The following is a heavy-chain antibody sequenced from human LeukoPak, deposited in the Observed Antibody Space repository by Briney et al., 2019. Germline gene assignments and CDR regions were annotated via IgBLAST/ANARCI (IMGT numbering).Heavy chain of an antibody. D-gene: IGHD3-10*01. V-gene: IGHV2-5*01. CDR3: AYIWIYGSGKDWFEP. Sequence: SGPTLVNPTQTLTLTCTFSGFSLTRSGVGVGWIRQPPGKAPEWLALIYWNDDQYYRPSLTSRLTITKDTSRNQVVLTMTDMDTVDTGTYYCAYIWIYGSGKDWFEPWGQGTLVTVSS. CDR1: GFSLTRSGVG. CDR2: IYWNDDQ. J-gene: IGHJ5*02.